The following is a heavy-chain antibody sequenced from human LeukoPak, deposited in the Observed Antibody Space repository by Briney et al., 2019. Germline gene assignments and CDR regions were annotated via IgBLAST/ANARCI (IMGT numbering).Heavy chain of an antibody. CDR3: AREWVPAAILTTNNNWFDP. D-gene: IGHD2-2*01. CDR2: INPNSGGT. Sequence: GASVKVSCKASGYTFTSYYMHWVRQAPGQGLEWMGWINPNSGGTNYAQKFQGRVTMTRDTSISTAYMELSRLRSDDTAVYYCAREWVPAAILTTNNNWFDPWGQGTLVTVSS. V-gene: IGHV1-2*02. CDR1: GYTFTSYY. J-gene: IGHJ5*02.